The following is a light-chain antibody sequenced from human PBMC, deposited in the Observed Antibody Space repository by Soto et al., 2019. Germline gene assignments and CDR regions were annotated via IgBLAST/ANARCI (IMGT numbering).Light chain of an antibody. J-gene: IGKJ4*01. CDR1: QSISSS. V-gene: IGKV3-11*01. CDR3: QQRSNWPL. CDR2: DAS. Sequence: ETVLTQSPATLSLYPGVRATLSCRASQSISSSLAWYQHKPGQAPRLLIYDASNKATGIPARFSGSGSGTDFTLTISSQEPEDFAVYYCQQRSNWPLFGGGTKVEIE.